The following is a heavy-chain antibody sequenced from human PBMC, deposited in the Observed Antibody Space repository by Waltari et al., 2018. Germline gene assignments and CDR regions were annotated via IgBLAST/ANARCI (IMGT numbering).Heavy chain of an antibody. CDR1: GDSIHSHTYY. D-gene: IGHD2-15*01. Sequence: QPQLQESGPGLVKPSETLSLTCSGPGDSIHSHTYYGGWVRQPPGKGLEWIGSIYYRGSTDYTPSLKSRVTISLDTSKNQFSLKLSSVTAADTAVYYCASYCTGGRCHSDYWGQGTLVTVSS. V-gene: IGHV4-39*01. CDR2: IYYRGST. CDR3: ASYCTGGRCHSDY. J-gene: IGHJ4*02.